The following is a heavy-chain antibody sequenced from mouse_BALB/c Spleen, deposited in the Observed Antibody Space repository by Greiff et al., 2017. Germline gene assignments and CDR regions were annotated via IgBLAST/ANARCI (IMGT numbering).Heavy chain of an antibody. D-gene: IGHD4-1*01. Sequence: EVQLQESGGGLVKPGGSLKLSCAASGFAFSSYDMSWVRQTPEKRLEWVAYISSGGGSTYYPDTVKGRFTISRDNAKNTLYLQMSSLKSEDTAMYYCARRGNWVWFAYWGQGTLVTVSA. CDR1: GFAFSSYD. V-gene: IGHV5-12-1*01. CDR2: ISSGGGST. CDR3: ARRGNWVWFAY. J-gene: IGHJ3*01.